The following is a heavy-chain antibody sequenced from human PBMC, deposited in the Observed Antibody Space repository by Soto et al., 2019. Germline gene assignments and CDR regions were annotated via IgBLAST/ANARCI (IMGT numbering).Heavy chain of an antibody. CDR1: GYTFTSYG. D-gene: IGHD1-26*01. CDR3: ATGATGDY. J-gene: IGHJ4*02. Sequence: QVQLVQSGAEVKKPGASVKVSCKASGYTFTSYGISWVRQAPGQGLEWMGWISAFNGDTNYAQRLQDRVTMTTDTPTSTANMELRSLRADDTAVFYCATGATGDYWGQGTLVTVSS. V-gene: IGHV1-18*01. CDR2: ISAFNGDT.